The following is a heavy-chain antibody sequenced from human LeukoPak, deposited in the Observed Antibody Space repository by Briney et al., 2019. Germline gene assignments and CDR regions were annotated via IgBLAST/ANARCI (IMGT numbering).Heavy chain of an antibody. J-gene: IGHJ4*02. CDR3: ARGGHRQKEF. D-gene: IGHD3-10*01. V-gene: IGHV3-7*01. CDR2: LNQDGSGK. Sequence: GESLRLSCAASGFTFSNYWMTWVRQSPGKGLEWVAILNQDGSGKYYVDSVKGRFTISRDNAKNSLYLQMSSLRAEDTAVYYCARGGHRQKEFWGQGTLVTVSS. CDR1: GFTFSNYW.